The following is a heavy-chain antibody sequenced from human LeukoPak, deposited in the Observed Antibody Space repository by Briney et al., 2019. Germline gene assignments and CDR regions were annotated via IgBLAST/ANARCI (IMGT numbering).Heavy chain of an antibody. CDR2: IYHSGST. Sequence: SETLSLTCTVSGYSISSGYYWGWIRQPPGKGLEWIGSIYHSGSTYYNPSLMSRVTISVDTSKNQFSLKLSSVTAADTAVYYCARSLISMVRGVIIGDYWGQGTLVTVSS. J-gene: IGHJ4*02. CDR3: ARSLISMVRGVIIGDY. V-gene: IGHV4-38-2*02. CDR1: GYSISSGYY. D-gene: IGHD3-10*01.